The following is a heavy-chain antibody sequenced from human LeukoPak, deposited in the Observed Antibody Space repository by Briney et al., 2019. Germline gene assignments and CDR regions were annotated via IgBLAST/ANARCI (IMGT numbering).Heavy chain of an antibody. V-gene: IGHV3-23*01. CDR1: GFTFSSYA. J-gene: IGHJ4*02. Sequence: GGSLRLSCAASGFTFSSYAMSWVRQAPGKGLEWVSAISGSGGSTYYADSVKGWFTISRDNSKNTLYLQMNSLRAEDTAVYYCAKDRVAAYCFDYWGQGTLVTVSS. D-gene: IGHD6-6*01. CDR3: AKDRVAAYCFDY. CDR2: ISGSGGST.